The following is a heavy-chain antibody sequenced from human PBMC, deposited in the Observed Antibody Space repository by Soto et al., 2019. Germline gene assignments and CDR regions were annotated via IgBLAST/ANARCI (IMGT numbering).Heavy chain of an antibody. CDR2: IYPGDSDT. D-gene: IGHD1-26*01. CDR3: ARGAKVGTTTGLFDY. Sequence: GESLKISCKGSGYSFPTHWIGWVRQMPGKGLEWMGIIYPGDSDTRYSPCFQGQVTISVDKSINTAYLQWSTLKASDTAMYYCARGAKVGTTTGLFDYWGQRTLVTVSS. J-gene: IGHJ4*02. V-gene: IGHV5-51*01. CDR1: GYSFPTHW.